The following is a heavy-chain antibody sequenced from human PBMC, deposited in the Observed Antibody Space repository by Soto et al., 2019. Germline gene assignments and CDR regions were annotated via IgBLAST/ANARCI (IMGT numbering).Heavy chain of an antibody. Sequence: SETLSLTCAVYGGSFSGYYWSWIRQPPGKGLEWIGEINHSGSTNYNPSLKSRVTISVDTSKNQFSLKLSSVTAADTAVYYCARKGRVGYVTSDFDYWGQGTLVTVSS. V-gene: IGHV4-34*01. CDR3: ARKGRVGYVTSDFDY. CDR2: INHSGST. D-gene: IGHD3-22*01. J-gene: IGHJ4*02. CDR1: GGSFSGYY.